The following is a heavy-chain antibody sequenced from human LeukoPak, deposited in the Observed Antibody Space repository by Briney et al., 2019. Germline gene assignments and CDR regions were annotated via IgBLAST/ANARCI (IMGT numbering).Heavy chain of an antibody. V-gene: IGHV3-30*02. CDR1: GFTFSSYG. CDR2: IRYDGSNK. Sequence: GGSLRLSCAASGFTFSSYGMHWVRQAPGKGLEWVAFIRYDGSNKYYADSVKGRFTISRDNSKNTLYLQMNSLRAEDTAVYYCAKGPTYYYYYYMDVRGKGTTVTISS. CDR3: AKGPTYYYYYYMDV. J-gene: IGHJ6*03.